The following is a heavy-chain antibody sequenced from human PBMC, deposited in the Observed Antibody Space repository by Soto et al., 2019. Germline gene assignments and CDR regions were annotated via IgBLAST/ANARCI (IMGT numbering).Heavy chain of an antibody. V-gene: IGHV4-34*01. CDR1: GGSFSGYY. Sequence: SETLSLTCAVYGGSFSGYYWSWIRQPPGKGLEWIGEINHSGSTNYNPSLKSRVTISVDTSKNHFSLKLSSVTAADTAVYYCARGKRFTMVRGVPNWFDPWGQGTLVTVSS. D-gene: IGHD3-10*01. CDR3: ARGKRFTMVRGVPNWFDP. J-gene: IGHJ5*02. CDR2: INHSGST.